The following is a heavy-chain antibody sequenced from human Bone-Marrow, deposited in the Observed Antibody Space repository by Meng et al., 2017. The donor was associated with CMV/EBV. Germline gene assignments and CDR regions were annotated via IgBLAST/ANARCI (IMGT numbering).Heavy chain of an antibody. CDR1: GFTVSSNY. CDR2: INRDGSIT. CDR3: ARGSKYYYDTTGYYAFDI. D-gene: IGHD3-22*01. J-gene: IGHJ3*02. V-gene: IGHV3-74*01. Sequence: GGSLRLSCAASGFTVSSNYMSWVRQVPGKGLVWVSRINRDGSITGYADSVKGRFTFSRDNAKNTLYLQMNSLRAEDTAVYFCARGSKYYYDTTGYYAFDIWGQGTMVTVSS.